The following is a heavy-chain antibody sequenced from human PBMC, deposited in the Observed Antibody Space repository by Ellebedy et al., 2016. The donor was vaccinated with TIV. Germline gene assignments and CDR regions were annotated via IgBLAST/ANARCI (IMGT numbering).Heavy chain of an antibody. Sequence: AASVKVSCKPSGYTFTRYDINWVRQAPGQGLEYLGWRQPGSGNTGYAQKFEGRVTMTRDTSTGTDYMELNSLRSEDTAVYYCTVGLFDPWGQGTLITVSS. CDR3: TVGLFDP. J-gene: IGHJ5*02. CDR1: GYTFTRYD. V-gene: IGHV1-8*01. D-gene: IGHD3-10*01. CDR2: RQPGSGNT.